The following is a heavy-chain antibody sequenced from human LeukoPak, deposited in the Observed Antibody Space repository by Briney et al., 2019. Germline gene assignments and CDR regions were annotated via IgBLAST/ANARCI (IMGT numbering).Heavy chain of an antibody. CDR1: GGSVSNYY. CDR3: ARQGDHNWFDP. V-gene: IGHV4-59*08. D-gene: IGHD3-16*01. Sequence: SETLSLTCTVSGGSVSNYYWSWIRQPPEKGLEWVAFMYYTGSPKYNPSLQSRVTISVDTSKNQLSLWLSSVTAADTAVYYCARQGDHNWFDPWGQGTLVTVSS. CDR2: MYYTGSP. J-gene: IGHJ5*02.